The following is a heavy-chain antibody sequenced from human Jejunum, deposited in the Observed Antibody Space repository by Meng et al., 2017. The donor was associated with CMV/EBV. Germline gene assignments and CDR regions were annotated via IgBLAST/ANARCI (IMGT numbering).Heavy chain of an antibody. V-gene: IGHV3-48*04. D-gene: IGHD3-3*01. CDR3: ARGVPNYDFWSGYYNWFDP. CDR1: SYS. J-gene: IGHJ5*02. CDR2: ISSSSSTI. Sequence: SYSMNWVRQAPGKELKWVSYISSSSSTIYYADSVKGRFTISRDNAKNSLYLQMNSLRAEDTAVYYCARGVPNYDFWSGYYNWFDPWGQGTLVTVSS.